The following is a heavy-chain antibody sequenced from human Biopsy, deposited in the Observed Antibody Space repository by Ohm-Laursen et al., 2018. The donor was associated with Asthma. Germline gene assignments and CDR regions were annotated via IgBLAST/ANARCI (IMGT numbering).Heavy chain of an antibody. CDR1: GFTFSNYA. D-gene: IGHD6-6*01. CDR3: ARGDWYGSASNGY. V-gene: IGHV3-23*01. J-gene: IGHJ4*02. Sequence: SLRLSCAASGFTFSNYAMSWVRQAPGKGLECVSSITGSGGFTYYADSVKGRFTISRDKSENTLYLQMNSLRVEDTAVYYCARGDWYGSASNGYWGQGTLVTVSS. CDR2: ITGSGGFT.